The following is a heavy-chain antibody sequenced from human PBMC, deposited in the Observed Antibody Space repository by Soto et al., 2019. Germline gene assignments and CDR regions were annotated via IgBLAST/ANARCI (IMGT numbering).Heavy chain of an antibody. CDR3: ARHPTVTEYYFDY. CDR2: IYYSGTT. D-gene: IGHD4-17*01. Sequence: SETLSLTCTFSGFNISSYYWSWIRQPPGKGLEWIGYIYYSGTTNYNPSLKSRVTISVDTSKNQFSLKLSSVTAADTAVYYCARHPTVTEYYFDYWGQGTLVTVSS. J-gene: IGHJ4*02. V-gene: IGHV4-59*08. CDR1: GFNISSYY.